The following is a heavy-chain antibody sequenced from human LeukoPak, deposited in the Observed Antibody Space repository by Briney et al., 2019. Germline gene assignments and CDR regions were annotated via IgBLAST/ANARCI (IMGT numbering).Heavy chain of an antibody. CDR2: INHSGST. J-gene: IGHJ4*02. CDR1: GGSFSGYY. CDR3: ARGAPYYYGSGSFRYFDY. V-gene: IGHV4-34*01. D-gene: IGHD3-10*01. Sequence: SETLSLTCAVYGGSFSGYYWSWIRQPPAKGLEWIGEINHSGSTNYNPSLKSRVTISVDTSKNQFSLKLSSVTAADTAVYYCARGAPYYYGSGSFRYFDYWGQGTLVTVSS.